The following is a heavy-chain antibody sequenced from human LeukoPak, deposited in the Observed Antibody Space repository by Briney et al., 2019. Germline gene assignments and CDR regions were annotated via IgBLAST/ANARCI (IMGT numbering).Heavy chain of an antibody. V-gene: IGHV1-8*01. CDR1: GYAFTSYD. CDR2: MNPNSGNT. Sequence: VASVKVSCKASGYAFTSYDINWVRQATGQGLEWMGYMNPNSGNTGYAQKFQGRVTMTRNTSISTAYMELSSLRSEDTAVYYCAREESGSYYYYYYGMDVWGQGTTVTVSS. CDR3: AREESGSYYYYYYGMDV. D-gene: IGHD1-26*01. J-gene: IGHJ6*02.